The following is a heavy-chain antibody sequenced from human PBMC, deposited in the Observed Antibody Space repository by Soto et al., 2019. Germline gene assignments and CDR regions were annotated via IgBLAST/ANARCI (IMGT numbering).Heavy chain of an antibody. Sequence: SETLSLTCAVYGGSFSGYYWSWIRQPPGKGLEWIGEINHSGSTNYNPSLKSRVTISVDTSKNQFSLKLSSVTAADTAVYYCARDQNYGSGSYYNVWGQGTLVTVSS. CDR3: ARDQNYGSGSYYNV. J-gene: IGHJ4*02. CDR2: INHSGST. D-gene: IGHD3-10*01. V-gene: IGHV4-34*01. CDR1: GGSFSGYY.